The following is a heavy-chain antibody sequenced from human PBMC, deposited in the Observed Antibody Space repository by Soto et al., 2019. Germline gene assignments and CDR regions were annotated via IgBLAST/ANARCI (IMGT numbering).Heavy chain of an antibody. CDR3: ARGSVVPDRWFDY. V-gene: IGHV4-59*01. Sequence: SETLSLTCSVSGGSISTYYWSWVRQPPGKGLEWIGYIYYSGSTNYNPSLKSRVTISVDTSKNQFSLKLSSVTAADTAVYYCARGSVVPDRWFDYWGQGTLVTVSS. D-gene: IGHD2-2*01. CDR2: IYYSGST. CDR1: GGSISTYY. J-gene: IGHJ4*02.